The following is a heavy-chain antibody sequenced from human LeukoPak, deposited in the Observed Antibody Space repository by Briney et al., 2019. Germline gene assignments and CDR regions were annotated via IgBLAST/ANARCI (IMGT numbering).Heavy chain of an antibody. CDR2: INSDGSST. D-gene: IGHD2-2*01. Sequence: PGGSLRLSCAASGFTFSTYWMHWVRQAPGKGLVWVSRINSDGSSTSYADSVQGRFTISRDNAKTTLYLQMNGLRAEDTAVYYCARGRLSTSGWLTAYWGQGTLVTVSS. V-gene: IGHV3-74*01. J-gene: IGHJ4*02. CDR1: GFTFSTYW. CDR3: ARGRLSTSGWLTAY.